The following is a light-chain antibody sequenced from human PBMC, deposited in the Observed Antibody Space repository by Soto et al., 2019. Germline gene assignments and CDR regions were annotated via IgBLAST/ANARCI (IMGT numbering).Light chain of an antibody. CDR2: DVS. J-gene: IGLJ2*01. CDR1: SSDVGGYNY. CDR3: SSDTSSSTLVE. Sequence: QSALTQPASVSGSPGQSITISCTGTSSDVGGYNYVSWYQQHPGKAPKLMIYDVSNRPSGVSNRFSGSKSGNTASLTISGLQAEDEADYYCSSDTSSSTLVEFGGGTKVTVL. V-gene: IGLV2-14*01.